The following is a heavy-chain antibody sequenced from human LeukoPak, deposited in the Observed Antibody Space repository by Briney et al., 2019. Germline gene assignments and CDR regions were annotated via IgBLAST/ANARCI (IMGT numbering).Heavy chain of an antibody. D-gene: IGHD4-17*01. V-gene: IGHV4-39*07. CDR3: ARGHDYGDSGALGI. CDR2: IFYSGST. CDR1: GGSISTSNYY. Sequence: SETLSLTCTVSGGSISTSNYYWGWIRQPPGKGLEWIGNIFYSGSTYYGPSLKSRLTISLDTSRNQFSLKLSSVTAADTAVYYCARGHDYGDSGALGIWGQGTMVTVSS. J-gene: IGHJ3*02.